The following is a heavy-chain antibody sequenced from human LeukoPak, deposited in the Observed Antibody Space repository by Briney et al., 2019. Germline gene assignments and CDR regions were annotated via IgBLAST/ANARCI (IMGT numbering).Heavy chain of an antibody. CDR1: GGTFSSYA. CDR3: AREGLYSGYGYFDY. V-gene: IGHV1-69*13. D-gene: IGHD5-12*01. CDR2: IIPIFGTA. Sequence: ASVKVSCKASGGTFSSYAISWVRQAPGQGLEWMGGIIPIFGTANHAQKFQGRVTITADESTSTAYMELSSLRSEDTAVYYCAREGLYSGYGYFDYWGQGTLVTVSS. J-gene: IGHJ4*02.